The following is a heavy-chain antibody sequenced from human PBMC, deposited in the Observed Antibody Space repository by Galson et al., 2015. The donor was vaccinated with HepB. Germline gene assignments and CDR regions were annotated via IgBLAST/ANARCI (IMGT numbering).Heavy chain of an antibody. CDR1: GFTFSGSA. D-gene: IGHD2-2*02. CDR3: TRRVPAAIPHPAYWYFDL. V-gene: IGHV3-73*01. Sequence: SLRLSCAASGFTFSGSATHWVRQASGKGLEWVGRIRSKANSYATAYAASVKGRFTISRDDSKNTAYLQMNSLKTEDTAVYYCTRRVPAAIPHPAYWYFDLWGRGTLVTVSS. CDR2: IRSKANSYAT. J-gene: IGHJ2*01.